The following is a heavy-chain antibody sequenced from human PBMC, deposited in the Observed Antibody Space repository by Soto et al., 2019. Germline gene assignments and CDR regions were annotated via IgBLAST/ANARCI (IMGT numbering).Heavy chain of an antibody. CDR3: ASAYDSMWGPYRRYYCEY. J-gene: IGHJ4*02. D-gene: IGHD3-16*02. V-gene: IGHV4-34*01. CDR1: GGSFTGYY. Sequence: HVHLQQWGAGLLKPSETLSLTCAVYGGSFTGYYWSWIRQPPGKGLEWIGEISQSGSTNYNPSVTSRVTISVATSKNRCSLKLSSVTAADTAVYYCASAYDSMWGPYRRYYCEYWRQSTLVTVFS. CDR2: ISQSGST.